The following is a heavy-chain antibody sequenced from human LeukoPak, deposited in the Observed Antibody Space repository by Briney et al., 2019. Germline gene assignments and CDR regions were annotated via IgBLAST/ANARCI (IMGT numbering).Heavy chain of an antibody. CDR3: ARDARYYDSSGYYAFDI. J-gene: IGHJ3*02. Sequence: SSETLSLTCTVSGGSISPYYWSWIRQPPGKGLEWIGYIYHSGSTTYNPSLKSRVTISVDKSKNQFSLKLSSVTAADTAVYYCARDARYYDSSGYYAFDIWGQGTMVTVSS. D-gene: IGHD3-22*01. CDR1: GGSISPYY. V-gene: IGHV4-59*01. CDR2: IYHSGST.